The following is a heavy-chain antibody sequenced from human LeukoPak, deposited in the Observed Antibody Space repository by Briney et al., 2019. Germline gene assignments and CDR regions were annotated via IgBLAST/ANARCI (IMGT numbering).Heavy chain of an antibody. V-gene: IGHV3-30*02. J-gene: IGHJ6*03. CDR1: GFTFNTYG. CDR2: IRYDGSNK. CDR3: AKGLKTAVGPYMGYHYYMDV. Sequence: GGSLRLSCAASGFTFNTYGMHWVRQAPGKGLEWVAFIRYDGSNKHYAASVKGRSTISRDNSKNALYLQMNSLRAEDTAVYYCAKGLKTAVGPYMGYHYYMDVWGKGTAVTVSS. D-gene: IGHD5-18*01.